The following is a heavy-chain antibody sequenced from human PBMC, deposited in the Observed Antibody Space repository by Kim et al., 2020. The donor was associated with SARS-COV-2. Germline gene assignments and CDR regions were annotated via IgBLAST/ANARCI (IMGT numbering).Heavy chain of an antibody. CDR2: INHSGST. Sequence: SETLSLTCAVYGGSFSGYYWSWIRQPPGKGLEWIGEINHSGSTNYNPSLKSRVTISVDTSKNQFSLKLSSVTAADTAVYYCARGPHILTGYYRRIDYWGQGTLVTVSS. CDR3: ARGPHILTGYYRRIDY. CDR1: GGSFSGYY. D-gene: IGHD3-9*01. V-gene: IGHV4-34*01. J-gene: IGHJ4*02.